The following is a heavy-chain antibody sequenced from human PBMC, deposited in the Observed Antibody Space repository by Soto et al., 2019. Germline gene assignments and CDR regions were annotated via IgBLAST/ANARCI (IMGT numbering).Heavy chain of an antibody. CDR2: INPNSGGT. D-gene: IGHD2-8*01. CDR1: GYTFTDYY. J-gene: IGHJ6*02. CDR3: ARGDSTDCSNGVCSFFYNHDMDV. V-gene: IGHV1-2*04. Sequence: ASVKVSCKTSGYTFTDYYMHWVRHAPGQGLEWMGWINPNSGGTSTAQKFQGWVTMTTDTSISTASMELTRLTSDDTAIYYCARGDSTDCSNGVCSFFYNHDMDVWGQGTTVTVSS.